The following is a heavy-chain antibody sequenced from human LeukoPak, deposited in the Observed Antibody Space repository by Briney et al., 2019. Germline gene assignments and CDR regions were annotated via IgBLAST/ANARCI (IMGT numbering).Heavy chain of an antibody. Sequence: QAGGSLRLSCAASGFTSSSYAMSWVRQAPGKGLEWVSAISGSGGSTYYADSVKGRFTISRDNSKNTLYLQMNSLRAEDTAVYYCAKVAGIAAAGYIDYWGQGTLVTVSS. CDR3: AKVAGIAAAGYIDY. J-gene: IGHJ4*02. CDR2: ISGSGGST. V-gene: IGHV3-23*01. D-gene: IGHD6-13*01. CDR1: GFTSSSYA.